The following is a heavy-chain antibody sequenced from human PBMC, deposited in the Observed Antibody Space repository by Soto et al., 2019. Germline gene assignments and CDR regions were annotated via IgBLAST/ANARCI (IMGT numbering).Heavy chain of an antibody. Sequence: SETLSLTCTVSVGSISSGGYYWSWIRQHPGKGLEWIGYIYYSGSTYYNPSLKSRVTISVDTSKNQFSLKLSSVTAADTAVYYCARGSGDYDLDYWGQGTLVTVSS. D-gene: IGHD4-17*01. CDR3: ARGSGDYDLDY. J-gene: IGHJ4*02. CDR1: VGSISSGGYY. V-gene: IGHV4-31*03. CDR2: IYYSGST.